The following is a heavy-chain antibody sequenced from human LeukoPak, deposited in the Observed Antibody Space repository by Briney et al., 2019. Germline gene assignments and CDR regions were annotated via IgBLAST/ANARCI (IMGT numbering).Heavy chain of an antibody. Sequence: PGGSLRLSCATSGFTFSSHAMNWVRQAPGKGLEWVSGIIDSVDNTHYADSVKGRFTISRDSPKSTLYLQMNSLRADDTAVCYCATYCASGKCADHWGQGTPVTVSS. CDR1: GFTFSSHA. D-gene: IGHD2-8*01. CDR2: IIDSVDNT. V-gene: IGHV3-23*01. J-gene: IGHJ4*02. CDR3: ATYCASGKCADH.